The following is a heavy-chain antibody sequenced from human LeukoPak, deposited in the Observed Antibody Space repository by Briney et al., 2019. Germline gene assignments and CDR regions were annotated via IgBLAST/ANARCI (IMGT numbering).Heavy chain of an antibody. CDR3: ARDTAMVTYWFDP. CDR1: GYTFTGYY. D-gene: IGHD5-18*01. Sequence: ASVKVSCKASGYTFTGYYMHWVRQAPGQGLEWMGWINPNSGGTNYAQKFQGRVTMTRDTSISPAYMELSRLRSDDTAGYYCARDTAMVTYWFDPWGQGTLVTVPP. V-gene: IGHV1-2*02. J-gene: IGHJ5*02. CDR2: INPNSGGT.